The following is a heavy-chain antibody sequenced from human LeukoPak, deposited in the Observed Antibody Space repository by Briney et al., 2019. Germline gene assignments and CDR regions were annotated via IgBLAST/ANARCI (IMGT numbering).Heavy chain of an antibody. CDR2: ISYDGSNK. Sequence: GGSLRLSCAASGFTFSSYAMHWVRQAPGKGLEWVAVISYDGSNKYYADSVKGRFTVSRDNSKNTLYLQMNSLRAEDTAVCYCVGRLPFDYWGQGTLVTVSS. J-gene: IGHJ4*02. CDR3: VGRLPFDY. V-gene: IGHV3-30-3*01. CDR1: GFTFSSYA.